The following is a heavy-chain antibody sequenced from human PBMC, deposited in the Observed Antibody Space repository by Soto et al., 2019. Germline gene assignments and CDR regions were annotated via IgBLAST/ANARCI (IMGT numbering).Heavy chain of an antibody. CDR3: ARDFQTTAF. Sequence: GGSLRLSCAASGFTFSSYSMNWVRQAPGKGLEWVSSISSSSSYLYYADSVKGRFTISRDNAKNSLYLQMNSLRAEDTAVYYCARDFQTTAFWGQGTLVTVSS. J-gene: IGHJ4*02. V-gene: IGHV3-21*01. CDR1: GFTFSSYS. CDR2: ISSSSSYL.